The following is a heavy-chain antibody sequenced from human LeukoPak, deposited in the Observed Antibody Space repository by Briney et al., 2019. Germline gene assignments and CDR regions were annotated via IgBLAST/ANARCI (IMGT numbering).Heavy chain of an antibody. J-gene: IGHJ6*03. V-gene: IGHV3-53*01. CDR3: ARDQWLQSNYYMDV. Sequence: PGGSLRLSCAASGFTVSSNYMSWVRQAPGKGLEWVSVIHSGGSTYYADSVKGRFTISRDNAKNSLHLQMNSLRAEDTAVYYCARDQWLQSNYYMDVWGKGTTVTVSS. D-gene: IGHD5-24*01. CDR1: GFTVSSNY. CDR2: IHSGGST.